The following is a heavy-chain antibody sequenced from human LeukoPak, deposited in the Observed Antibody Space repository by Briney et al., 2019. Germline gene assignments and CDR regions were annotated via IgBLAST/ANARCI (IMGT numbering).Heavy chain of an antibody. D-gene: IGHD6-19*01. CDR1: GFTFSSYS. CDR3: AKRESSGKYFDY. CDR2: ISGGGSST. J-gene: IGHJ4*02. Sequence: PGGSLRLSCAASGFTFSSYSMNWVRQAPGKGLEWISTISGGGSSTYYADSVKGRFTISRDNSKNTLYLQMNSLRAGDTAVYYCAKRESSGKYFDYWGQGTLVTVSS. V-gene: IGHV3-23*01.